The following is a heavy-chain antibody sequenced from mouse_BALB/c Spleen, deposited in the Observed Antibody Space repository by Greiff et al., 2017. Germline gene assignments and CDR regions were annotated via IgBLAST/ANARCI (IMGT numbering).Heavy chain of an antibody. Sequence: MLVESGGGLVQPGGSLRLSCATSGFTFTDYYMSWVRQPPGKALEWLGFIRNKANGYTTEYSASVKGRFTISRDNSQSILYLQMNTLRAEDSATYYCARSYRIDYWGQGTTLTVSS. J-gene: IGHJ2*01. V-gene: IGHV7-3*02. D-gene: IGHD2-14*01. CDR3: ARSYRIDY. CDR2: IRNKANGYTT. CDR1: GFTFTDYY.